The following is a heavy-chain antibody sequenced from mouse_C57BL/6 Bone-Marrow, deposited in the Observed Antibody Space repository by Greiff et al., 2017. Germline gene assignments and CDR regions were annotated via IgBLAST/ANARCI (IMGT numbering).Heavy chain of an antibody. CDR1: GYTFTSYW. D-gene: IGHD1-2*01. CDR3: APLPAMDY. CDR2: IDPSDSYT. V-gene: IGHV1-50*01. Sequence: QQSCKASGYTFTSYWMQWVKQRPGQGLEWIGEIDPSDSYTNYNQKFKGKATLTVDTSSSTAYMQLSSLTSEDSAVYYCAPLPAMDYWGQGTSVTVSS. J-gene: IGHJ4*01.